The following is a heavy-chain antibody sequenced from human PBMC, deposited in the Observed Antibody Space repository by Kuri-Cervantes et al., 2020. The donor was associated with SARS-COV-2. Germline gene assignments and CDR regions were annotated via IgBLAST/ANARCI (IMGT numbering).Heavy chain of an antibody. J-gene: IGHJ4*02. CDR1: GCTFSSYA. Sequence: SVKVSCKASGCTFSSYAISWVRQAPGQGLEWMGGIIPIFGTANYAQKFQGRVTITTDESTSTAYMELSSLRSEDTAVYYCAGVGYCSSTSCYAFDYWGQGTLVTVSS. CDR3: AGVGYCSSTSCYAFDY. CDR2: IIPIFGTA. V-gene: IGHV1-69*05. D-gene: IGHD2-2*01.